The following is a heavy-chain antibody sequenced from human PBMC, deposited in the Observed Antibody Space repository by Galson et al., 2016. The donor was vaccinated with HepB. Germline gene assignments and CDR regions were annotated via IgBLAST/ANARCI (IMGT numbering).Heavy chain of an antibody. CDR3: SRGPHIVVVPAASATDAFDI. D-gene: IGHD2-2*01. CDR2: IYHTGST. CDR1: GGSISNNNW. V-gene: IGHV4-4*02. Sequence: TLSLTCTVSGGSISNNNWWSWVRQPPGKGLEWIGEIYHTGSTNYNPSLPSLKSRVTMAVDKSKNQFSLKLTSVTAADTAVYYGSRGPHIVVVPAASATDAFDIWGQGTMVTVSS. J-gene: IGHJ3*02.